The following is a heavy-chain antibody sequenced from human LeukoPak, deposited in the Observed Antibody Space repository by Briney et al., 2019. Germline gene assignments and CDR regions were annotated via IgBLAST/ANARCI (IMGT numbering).Heavy chain of an antibody. Sequence: ASVKVSCKASGYTFTDYYMHWVRQAPGQGLEWMGWINPNSGGTNYAQNFQGRVTMTRDTSISTAYMEVSSLRSEDTAVYYCARGRWDETLDYDFWSRGPEYYYMDVWGKGTTVTVSS. CDR3: ARGRWDETLDYDFWSRGPEYYYMDV. J-gene: IGHJ6*03. V-gene: IGHV1-2*02. D-gene: IGHD3-3*01. CDR2: INPNSGGT. CDR1: GYTFTDYY.